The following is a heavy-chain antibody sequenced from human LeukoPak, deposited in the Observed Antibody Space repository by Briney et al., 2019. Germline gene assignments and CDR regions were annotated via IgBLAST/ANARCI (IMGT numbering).Heavy chain of an antibody. CDR1: GGSISSYY. D-gene: IGHD6-19*01. J-gene: IGHJ6*03. CDR2: IYTSGST. V-gene: IGHV4-4*07. CDR3: ARVRYSSGWYPPYYYYYMDV. Sequence: SETLSLTCTVSGGSISSYYWSWIRQPAGKGLEWIGRIYTSGSTNYNPSLKSRVTMSVDTSKNQFSLKLSSVTAADTAVYYCARVRYSSGWYPPYYYYYMDVWGKGTTVTISS.